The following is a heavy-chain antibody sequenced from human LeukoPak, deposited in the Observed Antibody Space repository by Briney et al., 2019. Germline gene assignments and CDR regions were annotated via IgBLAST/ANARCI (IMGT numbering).Heavy chain of an antibody. D-gene: IGHD3-22*01. CDR3: AREPNYYDSSGYYRPAAFDI. J-gene: IGHJ3*02. CDR1: GGSFSGYY. Sequence: PSETLSLTCAVYGGSFSGYYWSWIRQPPGKGLEWIGEINHSGSTNYNPFLKSRVTISVDTSKNQFSLKLSSVTAADTAVYYCAREPNYYDSSGYYRPAAFDIWGQGTMVTVSS. V-gene: IGHV4-34*01. CDR2: INHSGST.